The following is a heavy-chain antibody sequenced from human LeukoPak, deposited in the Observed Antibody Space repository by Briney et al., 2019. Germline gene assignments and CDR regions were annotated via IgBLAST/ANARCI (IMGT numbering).Heavy chain of an antibody. D-gene: IGHD6-19*01. Sequence: GGSLRLSCAASGFTFDDYGMSWVRQAPGKGLESVSRINTDGTVTTYADSVKGRFTVSRDNADNTMFLQMNSVRDEDTAVYYCATKQWLAPPPDSWGQGTPVTVSS. CDR2: INTDGTVT. V-gene: IGHV3-74*01. CDR3: ATKQWLAPPPDS. J-gene: IGHJ4*02. CDR1: GFTFDDYG.